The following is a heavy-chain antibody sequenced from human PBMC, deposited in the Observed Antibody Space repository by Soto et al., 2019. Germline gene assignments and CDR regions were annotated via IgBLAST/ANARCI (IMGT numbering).Heavy chain of an antibody. J-gene: IGHJ4*02. CDR1: GFSFSTYG. D-gene: IGHD3-10*01. V-gene: IGHV3-23*01. CDR3: AKQRADYGSGADTFYFDS. Sequence: EMQLLESGGGLVQPGGSLRLSCVVSGFSFSTYGVTWVRQAPGKGLEWVSSLSGSGGTTYYADSVKGRFIISRDNSKNTLYLLMNSLRAEDTALYYCAKQRADYGSGADTFYFDSWGQGALVTVSS. CDR2: LSGSGGTT.